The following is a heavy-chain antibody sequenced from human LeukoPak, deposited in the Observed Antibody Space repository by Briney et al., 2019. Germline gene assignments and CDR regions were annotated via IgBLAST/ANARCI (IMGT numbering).Heavy chain of an antibody. CDR3: VKDAPCNDVQPDAFDI. J-gene: IGHJ3*02. D-gene: IGHD1-1*01. Sequence: PGGSLRLSCSASGFTFSSYAMHWVRQAPGKGLEYVSAISSNGGSTYYADSVKGRFTISRDNSKNTLYLQMSSLRAEDTAVYYCVKDAPCNDVQPDAFDIWGQGTMVTVSS. CDR1: GFTFSSYA. CDR2: ISSNGGST. V-gene: IGHV3-64D*06.